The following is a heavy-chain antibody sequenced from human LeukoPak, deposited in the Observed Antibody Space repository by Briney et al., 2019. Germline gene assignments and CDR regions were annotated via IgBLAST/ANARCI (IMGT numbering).Heavy chain of an antibody. CDR3: AKGILRNYDFWSGPESASDI. Sequence: GGSLRLSCAASGFTFSSYSMNWVRQAPGKGLEWVSSISSSSSYIYYADSVKGRFTISRDNAKNSLYLQMNSLRAEDTAVYYCAKGILRNYDFWSGPESASDIWGQGTMVTVSS. V-gene: IGHV3-21*04. D-gene: IGHD3-3*01. J-gene: IGHJ3*02. CDR1: GFTFSSYS. CDR2: ISSSSSYI.